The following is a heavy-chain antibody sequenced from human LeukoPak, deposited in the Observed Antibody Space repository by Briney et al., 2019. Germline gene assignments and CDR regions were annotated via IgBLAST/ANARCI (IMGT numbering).Heavy chain of an antibody. CDR2: ISWNSGSI. CDR3: AKNLGGCSYGYRGVEYFYYYGMDV. CDR1: GFTFDDYA. Sequence: SGGSLRLSCAASGFTFDDYAMHWVRQAPGKGLEWVSGISWNSGSIGYADSVEGRFTISRDNAKNSLYLQMNGLRAEDTAFYYCAKNLGGCSYGYRGVEYFYYYGMDVWGQGTTVTVSS. J-gene: IGHJ6*02. V-gene: IGHV3-9*01. D-gene: IGHD5-18*01.